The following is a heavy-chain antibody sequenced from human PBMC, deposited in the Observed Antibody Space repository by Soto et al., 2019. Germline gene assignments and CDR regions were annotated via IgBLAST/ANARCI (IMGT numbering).Heavy chain of an antibody. D-gene: IGHD2-21*02. J-gene: IGHJ4*02. CDR3: ARVYCGGDCSSFDF. Sequence: SSETLCLTCTVSGGAVSRGNYYSSWVRPPPGKGLEWIGYIFYSGFTYNNPSLKSRVTMSVDTSKNQFSLNLTSVTVADTAVYYCARVYCGGDCSSFDFWGQGTLVTVSS. V-gene: IGHV4-30-4*01. CDR1: GGAVSRGNYY. CDR2: IFYSGFT.